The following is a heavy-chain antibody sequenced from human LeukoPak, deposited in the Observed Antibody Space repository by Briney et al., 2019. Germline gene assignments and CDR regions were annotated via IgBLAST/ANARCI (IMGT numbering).Heavy chain of an antibody. V-gene: IGHV3-30-3*01. CDR3: ASGSGH. D-gene: IGHD2-2*03. CDR2: ISYDGGNE. J-gene: IGHJ4*02. Sequence: GGSLRLSCAASGFTFSNYAMHWVRQAPGKGLEWVAVISYDGGNEYCADSVKGRFTFSRDNSKNTLYLQMNSLRAEDTAVYYCASGSGHWGQGTLVTVSS. CDR1: GFTFSNYA.